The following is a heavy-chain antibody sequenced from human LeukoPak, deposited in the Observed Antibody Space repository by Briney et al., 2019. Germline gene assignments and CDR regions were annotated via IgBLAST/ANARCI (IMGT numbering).Heavy chain of an antibody. CDR1: GYSISSSSYY. D-gene: IGHD5-24*01. V-gene: IGHV4-39*01. CDR2: IYYSGST. Sequence: SETLSLTCTVAGYSISSSSYYWRRIRQPPVEGLEWIGTIYYSGSTYYNPSLKSRVTISVDTSKNQFSLRLSSVTAADTAVFYCARRDGYNKEFDYWGQGTLVTVSS. J-gene: IGHJ4*02. CDR3: ARRDGYNKEFDY.